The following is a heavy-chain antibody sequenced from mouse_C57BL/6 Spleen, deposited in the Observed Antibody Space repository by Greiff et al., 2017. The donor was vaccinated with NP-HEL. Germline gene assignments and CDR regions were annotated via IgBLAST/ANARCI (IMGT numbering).Heavy chain of an antibody. CDR2: IDPSDSYT. D-gene: IGHD1-1*01. V-gene: IGHV1-69*01. Sequence: VQLQQPGAELVMPGASVKLSCKASGYTFTSYWMHWVKQRPGQGLEWIGEIDPSDSYTNYNQKFKGKSTLTVDKSSSTAYMQLRSLTSEDSAVYYCARSPITTVVATRDFDYWGQGTTLTVSS. J-gene: IGHJ2*01. CDR3: ARSPITTVVATRDFDY. CDR1: GYTFTSYW.